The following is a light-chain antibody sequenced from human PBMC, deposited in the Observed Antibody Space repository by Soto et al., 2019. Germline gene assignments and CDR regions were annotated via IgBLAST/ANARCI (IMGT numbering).Light chain of an antibody. V-gene: IGLV1-44*01. CDR2: SDD. Sequence: QSVLTQPPSASGTPGQRVTMSCSVRSSNIGRTSVTWYQQLAGAAPKLLIYSDDQRPSGVPDRFSGSKSGTSASLAISGLQAEDEADYYCGSWDDSLNCPVFGGGTKLTVL. J-gene: IGLJ2*01. CDR1: SSNIGRTS. CDR3: GSWDDSLNCPV.